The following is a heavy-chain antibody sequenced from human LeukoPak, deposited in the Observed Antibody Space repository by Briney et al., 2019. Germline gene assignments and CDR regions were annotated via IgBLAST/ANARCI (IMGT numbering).Heavy chain of an antibody. V-gene: IGHV4-39*02. CDR3: AGEIYSSGWYCDY. D-gene: IGHD6-19*01. Sequence: SETLSLTCTVSGGSTSSTSYYWGWIRQPPGKGLEWIGNIYYSGSTYYNPSLKSRVTISVDMSKNQFSLKLSSVTAAETAVYYCAGEIYSSGWYCDYWGQGTLVTVSS. J-gene: IGHJ4*02. CDR1: GGSTSSTSYY. CDR2: IYYSGST.